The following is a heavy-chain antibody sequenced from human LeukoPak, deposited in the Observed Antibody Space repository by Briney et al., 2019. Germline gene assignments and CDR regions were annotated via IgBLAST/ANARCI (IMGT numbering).Heavy chain of an antibody. Sequence: SETLSLTCTVSGGSISSSSYYWGWIRQPPGKGLEWIGSIYYSGSTYYNPSLKSRVTISVDTSKNQFSLKLSSVTAADTAVYYCARQASFSPLDDWGQGTLVTVSS. V-gene: IGHV4-39*01. J-gene: IGHJ4*02. CDR1: GGSISSSSYY. CDR2: IYYSGST. CDR3: ARQASFSPLDD. D-gene: IGHD3-3*01.